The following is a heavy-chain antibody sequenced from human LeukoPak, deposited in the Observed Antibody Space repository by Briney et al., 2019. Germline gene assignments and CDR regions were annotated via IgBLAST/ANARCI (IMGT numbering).Heavy chain of an antibody. CDR2: IIPIFGTA. V-gene: IGHV1-69*13. CDR1: GGTFSSYA. J-gene: IGHJ6*02. Sequence: SVKVSCKASGGTFSSYAISWVRQAPGQGLEWMGGIIPIFGTANYAQKFQGRVTITADESTSTAYMELSSLRSEDTAVYYCARGRRGRYCSSTSCFMAYYYYGMDVWGQGTTVTVSS. D-gene: IGHD2-2*01. CDR3: ARGRRGRYCSSTSCFMAYYYYGMDV.